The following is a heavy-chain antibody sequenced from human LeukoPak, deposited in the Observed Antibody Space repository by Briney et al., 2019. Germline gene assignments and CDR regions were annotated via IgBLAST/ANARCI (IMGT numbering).Heavy chain of an antibody. CDR1: GGSISSYY. J-gene: IGHJ4*02. CDR3: ARVRYSGSYLDY. D-gene: IGHD1-26*01. Sequence: PSETLSLTCTVSGGSISSYYWSWIRQPPGKGLEWIGYIYYSGSTNYNPSLKSRVTISVDTSKNQFSLKLSSVTAADTAVYYCARVRYSGSYLDYWGQGTLVTVSS. V-gene: IGHV4-59*01. CDR2: IYYSGST.